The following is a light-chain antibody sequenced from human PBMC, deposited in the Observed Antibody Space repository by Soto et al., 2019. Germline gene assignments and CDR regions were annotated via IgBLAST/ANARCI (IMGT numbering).Light chain of an antibody. Sequence: EIVMTQSPSTLSVSPGERATLSCRASQSVSSNVAWYQQKPGQAPRLLIYGASTRATDLPGRFSGSGSGTEFTLTISSLQSEDFAVYYCQHYNNWPYTFGQGTKLEIK. J-gene: IGKJ2*01. V-gene: IGKV3-15*01. CDR3: QHYNNWPYT. CDR2: GAS. CDR1: QSVSSN.